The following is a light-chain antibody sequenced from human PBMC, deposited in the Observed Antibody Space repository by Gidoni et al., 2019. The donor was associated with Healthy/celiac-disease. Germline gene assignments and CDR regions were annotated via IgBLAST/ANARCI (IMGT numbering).Light chain of an antibody. V-gene: IGKV2-28*01. CDR3: MQALQTPPG. J-gene: IGKJ4*01. CDR1: QSILHSNGYNY. Sequence: DIVMTQSPLSLPVTPGEPASIYCRSSQSILHSNGYNYLDWYLQKPGQSPQLLIYLGSNRASGVPDRFSGSGSGTDFTLKISRVEAEDVGVYYCMQALQTPPGFGGGTKVEIK. CDR2: LGS.